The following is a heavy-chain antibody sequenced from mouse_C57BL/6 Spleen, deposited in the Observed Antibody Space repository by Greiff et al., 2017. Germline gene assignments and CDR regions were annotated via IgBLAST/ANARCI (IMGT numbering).Heavy chain of an antibody. D-gene: IGHD4-1*01. V-gene: IGHV5-6*01. CDR3: ARQRGANWYYFDY. J-gene: IGHJ2*01. CDR1: GFTFSSYG. Sequence: EVKLVESGGDLVKPGGSLKLSCAASGFTFSSYGMSWVRQTPDKRLEWVATISSGGSYTYYPDSVKGRFTISRDNAKNTLYLQMSSLKSEDTAMYYCARQRGANWYYFDYGGQGTTLTVSS. CDR2: ISSGGSYT.